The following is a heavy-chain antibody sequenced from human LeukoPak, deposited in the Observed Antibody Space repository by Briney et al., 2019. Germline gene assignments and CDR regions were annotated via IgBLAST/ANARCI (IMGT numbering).Heavy chain of an antibody. CDR2: IYYSGST. J-gene: IGHJ4*02. D-gene: IGHD3-10*01. CDR3: ARVGYFGSGNYYNDRGAFDY. V-gene: IGHV4-59*01. Sequence: PSETLSLTCTVSGGSISSYYWSWIRQPPGKGLEWIGYIYYSGSTSYNPSLKSRVTISVDTSKNQFSLKLSSVTAADTAVYYCARVGYFGSGNYYNDRGAFDYWGQGTLVTVSS. CDR1: GGSISSYY.